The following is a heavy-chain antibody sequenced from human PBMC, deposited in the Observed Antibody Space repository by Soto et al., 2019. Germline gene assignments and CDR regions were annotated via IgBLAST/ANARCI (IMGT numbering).Heavy chain of an antibody. CDR3: ARGGRLGRITIFGVVMRGEEPSPSFDP. J-gene: IGHJ5*02. Sequence: PSETLSLTCAVYGGSFSGYYWSWIRQPPGKGLEWIGEINHSGSTNYNPSLKSRVTISVDTSKNQFSLKLSSVTAADTAVYYCARGGRLGRITIFGVVMRGEEPSPSFDPWGQGTLVTVSS. CDR2: INHSGST. V-gene: IGHV4-34*01. D-gene: IGHD3-3*01. CDR1: GGSFSGYY.